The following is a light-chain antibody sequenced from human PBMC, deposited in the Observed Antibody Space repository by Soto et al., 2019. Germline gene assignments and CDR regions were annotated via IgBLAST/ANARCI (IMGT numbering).Light chain of an antibody. J-gene: IGKJ3*01. V-gene: IGKV3-15*01. Sequence: EIVMTQSPSSLSVSPGERATLSCRASQSVTANLAWYQQKPGQAPRLLIYNGVTRATGIPARFTGSGSGREYTLTINSLQSEDVAMYYCQQYNTWPPFTFGLGTKVELK. CDR3: QQYNTWPPFT. CDR2: NGV. CDR1: QSVTAN.